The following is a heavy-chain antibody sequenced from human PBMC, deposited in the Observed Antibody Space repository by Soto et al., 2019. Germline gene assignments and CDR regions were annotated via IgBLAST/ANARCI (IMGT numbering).Heavy chain of an antibody. Sequence: EESVKISCNGSGYSFTSYWIGWVRQMPGKGLEWMGIIYPGDSDTRYSPSFQGQVTISADKSISTAYLQWSSLKASDTAMYYCARSMYSGSRPLDYWGQGTLVTVSS. CDR2: IYPGDSDT. V-gene: IGHV5-51*01. CDR1: GYSFTSYW. D-gene: IGHD3-10*01. CDR3: ARSMYSGSRPLDY. J-gene: IGHJ4*02.